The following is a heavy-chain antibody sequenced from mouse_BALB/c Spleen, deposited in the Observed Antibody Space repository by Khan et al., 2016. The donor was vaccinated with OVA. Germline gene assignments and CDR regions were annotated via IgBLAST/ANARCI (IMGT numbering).Heavy chain of an antibody. CDR2: INPSNGYT. J-gene: IGHJ3*01. D-gene: IGHD2-4*01. CDR1: GYTFTSYN. CDR3: TRGGAVATMMSWFAY. V-gene: IGHV1S81*02. Sequence: QVQLQQPGAELVKPGASMKLSCKASGYTFTSYNMYWVKQRPGQGLEWIGGINPSNGYTNFNEKFKSKATLTVDKSSSKAYMQLSGMPSEDSAVYYCTRGGAVATMMSWFAYWGQGTLVTVSA.